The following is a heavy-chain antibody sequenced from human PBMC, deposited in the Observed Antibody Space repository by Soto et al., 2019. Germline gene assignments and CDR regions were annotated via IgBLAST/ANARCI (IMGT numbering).Heavy chain of an antibody. CDR1: GGTFSSYA. D-gene: IGHD3-22*01. V-gene: IGHV1-69*01. Sequence: QVQLVQSGAEVKKPGSSVKVSCEASGGTFSSYAISWVRQAPGQGLEWMGGIIPIFGTANYAQKFQGRVTITADESTSTAYMELSSLRSEDTAVYYCARGSTYYYDSSGSTIPDNWGQGTLVTVSS. J-gene: IGHJ4*02. CDR3: ARGSTYYYDSSGSTIPDN. CDR2: IIPIFGTA.